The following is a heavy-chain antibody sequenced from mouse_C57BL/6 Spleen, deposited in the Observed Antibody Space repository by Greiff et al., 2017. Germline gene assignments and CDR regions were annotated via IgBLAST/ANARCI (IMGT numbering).Heavy chain of an antibody. V-gene: IGHV1-74*01. Sequence: QVQLQQPGAELVKPGASVKVSCKASGYTFTSYWMHWVKQRPGQGLEWIGRIHPSDSDTNYNQKFKGKATLTVDKSSSTAYMQLSSLTSEDSAVYYCAMEGIFFTENFDVWGTGTTVTVSS. J-gene: IGHJ1*03. CDR3: AMEGIFFTENFDV. CDR1: GYTFTSYW. CDR2: IHPSDSDT. D-gene: IGHD1-1*01.